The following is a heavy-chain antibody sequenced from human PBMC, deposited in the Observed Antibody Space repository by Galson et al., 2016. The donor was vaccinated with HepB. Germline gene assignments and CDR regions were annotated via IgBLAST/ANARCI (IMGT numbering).Heavy chain of an antibody. Sequence: SLRLSCAASGFTFSSCALSWVRQAPGKGLEWVSVISGSGGTTYYADSVKGRFTISRDNSKNALYLQMNSLRAEDTAVYYCAKEPNYDFWSGHPFDYWGQGTLVTVSS. V-gene: IGHV3-23*01. CDR1: GFTFSSCA. J-gene: IGHJ4*02. D-gene: IGHD3-3*01. CDR3: AKEPNYDFWSGHPFDY. CDR2: ISGSGGTT.